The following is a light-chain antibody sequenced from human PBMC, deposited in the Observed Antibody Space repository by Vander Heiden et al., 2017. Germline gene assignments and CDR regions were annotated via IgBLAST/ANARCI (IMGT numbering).Light chain of an antibody. Sequence: QSALTQPASVSGSPGQSLTISCTGTSSDVGSYNLVSWYQQYPVNSHMLMIYEVSKRPAGVSNRFSGSKSGNTASLTISGLQAEDEADYYCCSYAGSSTVVFGGGTKLTVL. CDR1: SSDVGSYNL. V-gene: IGLV2-23*02. CDR3: CSYAGSSTVV. CDR2: EVS. J-gene: IGLJ2*01.